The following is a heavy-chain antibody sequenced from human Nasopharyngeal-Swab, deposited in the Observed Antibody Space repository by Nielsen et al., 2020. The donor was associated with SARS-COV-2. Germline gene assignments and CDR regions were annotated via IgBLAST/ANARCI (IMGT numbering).Heavy chain of an antibody. Sequence: GGSLRLSCAASGFTFTSYAMNWVRQAPGKGLEWVSGMSGTGDNTYYADSVKGRFTISRDISKNTLYLQMNGLRAEDTAVYYCAKDSGAGFCDDGSCFPTNHWGLGTLVTVSS. CDR3: AKDSGAGFCDDGSCFPTNH. V-gene: IGHV3-23*01. D-gene: IGHD2-15*01. CDR2: MSGTGDNT. CDR1: GFTFTSYA. J-gene: IGHJ5*02.